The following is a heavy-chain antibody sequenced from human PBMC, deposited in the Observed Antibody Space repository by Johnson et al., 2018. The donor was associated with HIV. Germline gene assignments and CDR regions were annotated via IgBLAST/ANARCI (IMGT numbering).Heavy chain of an antibody. V-gene: IGHV3-48*04. D-gene: IGHD5-18*01. CDR2: ISSSGSTI. J-gene: IGHJ3*02. Sequence: QLVESGGGLIQPGGSLRLSCAASGFAFSSYWMGWVRQAPGKGLEWVSYISSSGSTIYYADSVKGRFTISRDNAKNSLYLQMNSLRAEDTALYYCARGYSYGHDAFDIWGQGTMVTVSS. CDR3: ARGYSYGHDAFDI. CDR1: GFAFSSYW.